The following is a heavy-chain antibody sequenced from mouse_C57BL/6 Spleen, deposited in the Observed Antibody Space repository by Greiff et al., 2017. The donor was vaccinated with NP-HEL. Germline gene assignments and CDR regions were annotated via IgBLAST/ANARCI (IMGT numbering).Heavy chain of an antibody. J-gene: IGHJ3*01. V-gene: IGHV1-69*01. CDR3: ARRSGPWFAY. CDR1: GYTFTSYW. Sequence: VQLQQPGAELVMPGASVKLSCKASGYTFTSYWMHWVKQRPGQGLEWIGEIDPSDSYTNYNQKFKGKSTLTVDKSSSTAYMQLSSLTSEDSAVYYCARRSGPWFAYWGQGTLVTVSA. CDR2: IDPSDSYT.